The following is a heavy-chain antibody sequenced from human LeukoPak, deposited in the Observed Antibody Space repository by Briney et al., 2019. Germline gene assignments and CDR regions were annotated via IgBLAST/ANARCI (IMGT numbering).Heavy chain of an antibody. V-gene: IGHV3-66*03. D-gene: IGHD1-26*01. CDR1: GFIVSSNY. CDR2: IYSSGDT. Sequence: PGGSLRLSCAASGFIVSSNYMSWVRQAPGKGLDWVSVIYSSGDTYYADSVKGRFTISRDNSKNTLYLQMNSLRAEDTAVYYCAKDGTSGSPWDDAFDIWGQGTMVTVSS. J-gene: IGHJ3*02. CDR3: AKDGTSGSPWDDAFDI.